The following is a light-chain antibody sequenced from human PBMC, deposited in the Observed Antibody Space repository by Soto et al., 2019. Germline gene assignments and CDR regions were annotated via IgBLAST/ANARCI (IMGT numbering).Light chain of an antibody. CDR2: KAS. Sequence: DSQMTQYPSTLSASVGDRVTITCRASQSISSWLAWYQQKPGKAPKLLISKASTLQSGVPPRFSGSGYGTEFTLPISSLQPDDFATYYCQQYERYPLTFGGGTKEEIK. V-gene: IGKV1-5*03. CDR1: QSISSW. J-gene: IGKJ4*01. CDR3: QQYERYPLT.